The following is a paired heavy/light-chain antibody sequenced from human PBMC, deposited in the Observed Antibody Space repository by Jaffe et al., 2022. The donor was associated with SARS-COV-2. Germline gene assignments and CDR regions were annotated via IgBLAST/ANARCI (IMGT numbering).Light chain of an antibody. CDR1: QGISTW. V-gene: IGKV1-12*01. J-gene: IGKJ4*01. CDR2: VAS. Sequence: DIQMAQSPSSVSASVGDRVTITCRASQGISTWLAWYQQKAGKAPKLLIYVASILQSGVPSRFSGSGSGTDFTLTISSLQPEDFATYYCQQANSFPLTFGGGTKVEIK. CDR3: QQANSFPLT.
Heavy chain of an antibody. Sequence: QLQLQQSGPGLVKPSETLSLTCTVSGGSITSTTNHWGWIRQPPGEGLDWIGIFYNGGSTNYNPSLKSRVTIAVDTSKNQFSLKLRSVTAADTAVYYCAQYDTSSGWFDPWGQGTLVTVSS. J-gene: IGHJ5*02. V-gene: IGHV4-39*01. D-gene: IGHD6-6*01. CDR2: FYNGGST. CDR3: AQYDTSSGWFDP. CDR1: GGSITSTTNH.